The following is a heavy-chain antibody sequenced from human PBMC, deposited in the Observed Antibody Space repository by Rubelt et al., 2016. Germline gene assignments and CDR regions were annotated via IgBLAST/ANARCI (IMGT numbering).Heavy chain of an antibody. J-gene: IGHJ2*01. Sequence: QLQLQESGPGLVKPSETLSLTCTVSGASISSSTTYYWGWIRQPPGKGLEWIGSISYGGITYFNSSLQSRVITSFDTSRDQFSLSLTSVTAADTAVYQCARMSLADARWYFDHWGRGTPVTVSP. CDR1: GASISSSTTYY. CDR3: ARMSLADARWYFDH. V-gene: IGHV4-39*07. CDR2: ISYGGIT.